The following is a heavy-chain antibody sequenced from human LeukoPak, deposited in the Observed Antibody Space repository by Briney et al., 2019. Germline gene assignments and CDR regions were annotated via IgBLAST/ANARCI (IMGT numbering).Heavy chain of an antibody. J-gene: IGHJ5*02. V-gene: IGHV4-39*07. Sequence: PSGTLSLTCTVSGVSISSSNSYWGWIRQPPGKGLEWIGEINHSGSTNYNPSLKSRVTISVDTSKNQFSLKLSSVTAADTAVYYCARGGTWAMVRGINWFDPWGQGTLVTVSS. CDR3: ARGGTWAMVRGINWFDP. D-gene: IGHD3-10*01. CDR1: GVSISSSNSY. CDR2: INHSGST.